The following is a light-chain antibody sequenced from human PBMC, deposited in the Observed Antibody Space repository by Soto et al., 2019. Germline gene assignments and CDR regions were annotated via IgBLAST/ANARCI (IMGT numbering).Light chain of an antibody. CDR1: SGSVSTSNY. J-gene: IGLJ3*02. Sequence: QTVVPQEPSFSVSPGRTVTLTCGLSSGSVSTSNYPTWYQQTPGQAPRTLIYSTNTRSSGVPDRFSGSILGSKAALTITGAQSDDESDYYCVLYLGSAVWVFGGGTKLTVL. CDR3: VLYLGSAVWV. CDR2: STN. V-gene: IGLV8-61*01.